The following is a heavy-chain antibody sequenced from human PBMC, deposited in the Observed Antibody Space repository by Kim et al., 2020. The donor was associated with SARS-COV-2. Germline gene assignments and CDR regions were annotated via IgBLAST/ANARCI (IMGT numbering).Heavy chain of an antibody. D-gene: IGHD3-10*01. CDR3: AKMMVRTTYDI. J-gene: IGHJ3*02. CDR2: ST. Sequence: STYYADSVKCRFTSSRDNSKNTLYLQLNSLRAEDTAIYYCAKMMVRTTYDIWGLGTLVTVSS. V-gene: IGHV3-23*01.